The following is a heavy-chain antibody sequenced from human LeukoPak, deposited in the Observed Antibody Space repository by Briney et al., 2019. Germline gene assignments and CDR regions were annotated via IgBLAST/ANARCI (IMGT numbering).Heavy chain of an antibody. J-gene: IGHJ4*02. CDR3: ARQGWAILMVYN. D-gene: IGHD2-8*01. V-gene: IGHV4-39*01. Sequence: NPSETLSLTCTVSGVSINSCNYYWGWIPQPPGKGLEWVGSIHYSGSTYYNPSIKSRVTVSLDTSKNQFSLRLNSVTAADTALYYCARQGWAILMVYNWGQGSLVTVSS. CDR1: GVSINSCNYY. CDR2: IHYSGST.